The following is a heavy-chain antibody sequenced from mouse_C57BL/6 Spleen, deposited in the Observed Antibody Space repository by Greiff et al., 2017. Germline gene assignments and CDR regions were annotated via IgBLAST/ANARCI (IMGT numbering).Heavy chain of an antibody. Sequence: QVQLQQPGAELVKPGASVKLSCKASGYTFTSYWMQWVKQRPGQGLEWIGEIDPSDSYTNYNQKFKGKATLTVDTSSSTSYMQLSSLTSEDSAVYYCARGSMMVFAYWGQGTLVTVSA. CDR1: GYTFTSYW. J-gene: IGHJ3*01. V-gene: IGHV1-50*01. CDR3: ARGSMMVFAY. CDR2: IDPSDSYT. D-gene: IGHD2-3*01.